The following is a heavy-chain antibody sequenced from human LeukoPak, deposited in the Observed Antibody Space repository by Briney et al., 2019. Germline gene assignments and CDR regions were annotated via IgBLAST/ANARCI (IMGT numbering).Heavy chain of an antibody. D-gene: IGHD4/OR15-4a*01. CDR3: AREGAQPNDY. CDR2: ISSSSSTI. J-gene: IGHJ4*02. CDR1: GLTFNTYS. V-gene: IGHV3-48*01. Sequence: PGGSLRLSCAASGLTFNTYSMNWVRQAPGKGLEWVSHISSSSSTIYYAESVKGRFTISRDNAKNSLYPQMNSLRAEDTAVYYCAREGAQPNDYWGQGTLVTVSS.